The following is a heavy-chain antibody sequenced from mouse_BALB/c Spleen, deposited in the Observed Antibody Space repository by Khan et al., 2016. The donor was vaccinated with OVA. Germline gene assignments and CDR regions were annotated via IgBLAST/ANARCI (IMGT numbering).Heavy chain of an antibody. CDR1: GFSLTSYG. CDR3: AKIAPDYYAMDD. V-gene: IGHV2-3*01. Sequence: QVQLMESGPGLVAPSQSLSITCSISGFSLTSYGVNWVRQPPGKGLEWLGVIWGDGSTNYHSTLYSRLIITTDNSKRHVFFTLNSLQTDDTATYYCAKIAPDYYAMDDWGQGTSVTGSA. J-gene: IGHJ4*01. CDR2: IWGDGST.